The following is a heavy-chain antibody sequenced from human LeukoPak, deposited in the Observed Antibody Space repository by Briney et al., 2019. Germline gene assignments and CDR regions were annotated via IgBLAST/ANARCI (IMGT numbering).Heavy chain of an antibody. CDR3: ARGGDSLHY. Sequence: GGSLRLSCAASGFTVSSNFMTWVRQAPGKGLEWVSVIYSGGSTYYADSVKDRFTISRDNSKNMLYLQMNSLRAVDTAVYYCARGGDSLHYWGQGTLVTVSS. CDR2: IYSGGST. V-gene: IGHV3-66*01. CDR1: GFTVSSNF. J-gene: IGHJ4*02. D-gene: IGHD3-10*01.